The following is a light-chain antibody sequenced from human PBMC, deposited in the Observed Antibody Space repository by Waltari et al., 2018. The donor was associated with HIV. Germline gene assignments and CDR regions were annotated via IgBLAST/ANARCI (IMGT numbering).Light chain of an antibody. CDR2: KDT. CDR3: QSAGGGGTHR. J-gene: IGLJ3*02. CDR1: ALSKEY. V-gene: IGLV3-25*03. Sequence: SYDLTQPPSVSVSPGQTASIICSGDALSKEYPFWHQQKPGQAPVLVIYKDTERASGIPGRFAGSTSGKFVTLTISDVEPDDEADYYCQSAGGGGTHRFGGGTKLTVL.